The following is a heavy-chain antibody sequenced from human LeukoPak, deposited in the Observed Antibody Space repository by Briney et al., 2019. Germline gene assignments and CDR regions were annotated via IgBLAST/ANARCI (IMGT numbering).Heavy chain of an antibody. V-gene: IGHV1-18*01. CDR1: DYTFTNYG. D-gene: IGHD6-13*01. Sequence: ASVKVSCKASDYTFTNYGVSWVRQAPGQGLEWMGWISAYNGNTNYAQKLQGRVTMTTDTSTSTAYMELRSLRSDDTAVYYCAGGSSSWYGDYYYYMDVWGKGTTVTVSS. J-gene: IGHJ6*03. CDR2: ISAYNGNT. CDR3: AGGSSSWYGDYYYYMDV.